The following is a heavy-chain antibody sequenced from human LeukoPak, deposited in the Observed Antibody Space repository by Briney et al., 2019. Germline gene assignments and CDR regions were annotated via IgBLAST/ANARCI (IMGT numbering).Heavy chain of an antibody. J-gene: IGHJ4*02. V-gene: IGHV4-61*02. CDR2: IYTSGST. CDR1: GGSISSGSYY. CDR3: ARGAYDFWSGSPPDY. D-gene: IGHD3-3*01. Sequence: PSETLSLTCTVSGGSISSGSYYWSWIRQPAGKGLEWIGRIYTSGSTNYNPSLKSRVTISVDTSKNQFSLKLSSVTAADTAEYYCARGAYDFWSGSPPDYWGQGTLVTVSS.